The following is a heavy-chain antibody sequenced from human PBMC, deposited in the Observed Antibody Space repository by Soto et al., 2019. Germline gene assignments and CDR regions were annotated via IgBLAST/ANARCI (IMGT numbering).Heavy chain of an antibody. V-gene: IGHV3-23*01. CDR2: ISGSGGST. CDR3: AKSHPFNYDILTGCFDY. CDR1: GFPFSSYS. J-gene: IGHJ4*02. Sequence: PGGSLRLSCAASGFPFSSYSMSWVRQAPGKGLEWVSAISGSGGSTYYADSVKGRFTISRDNSKNTLYLQMNSLRAEDTAVYYCAKSHPFNYDILTGCFDYWGQGTLVTVSS. D-gene: IGHD3-9*01.